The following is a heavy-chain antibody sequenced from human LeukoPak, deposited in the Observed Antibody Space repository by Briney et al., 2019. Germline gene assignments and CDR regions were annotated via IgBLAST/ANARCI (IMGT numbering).Heavy chain of an antibody. J-gene: IGHJ6*02. Sequence: PGGSLRLSCEASGFTFSAYAMTWVRQAPGKGLEWVANINQGESEKYYVDSVKGRFTISRDNAKNSLYLQMNTLRAEDTAVYYCARVRVSSYYGMDIWGQGTTVTVSS. CDR1: GFTFSAYA. CDR3: ARVRVSSYYGMDI. D-gene: IGHD2/OR15-2a*01. CDR2: INQGESEK. V-gene: IGHV3-7*05.